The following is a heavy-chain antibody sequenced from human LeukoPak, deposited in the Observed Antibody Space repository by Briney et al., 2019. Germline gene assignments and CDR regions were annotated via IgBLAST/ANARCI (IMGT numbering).Heavy chain of an antibody. CDR3: ARGFYGSGGYYPYYFDY. V-gene: IGHV3-23*01. D-gene: IGHD3-10*01. CDR1: GFIFSDYA. CDR2: ISGPGGNT. Sequence: GGSLRLSCVASGFIFSDYAMNWVRQAPGKGLEWVSSISGPGGNTYYADSVKGRFTISRDNSKNTLYLQMNSLRAEDTALYYCARGFYGSGGYYPYYFDYWGQGTLVTVS. J-gene: IGHJ4*02.